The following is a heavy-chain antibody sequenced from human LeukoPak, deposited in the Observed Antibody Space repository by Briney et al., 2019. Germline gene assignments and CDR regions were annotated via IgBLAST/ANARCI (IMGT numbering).Heavy chain of an antibody. CDR2: IYHSGST. J-gene: IGHJ4*02. CDR1: GGSFSGYY. Sequence: SSETLSLTCAVYGGSFSGYYWSWIRQPPGKGLEWIGYIYHSGSTYYNPSLKSRVTISVDRSKNQFSLKLSSVTAADTAVYYCARAPPGGRLDYWGQGTLVTVSS. V-gene: IGHV4-34*01. CDR3: ARAPPGGRLDY. D-gene: IGHD2-15*01.